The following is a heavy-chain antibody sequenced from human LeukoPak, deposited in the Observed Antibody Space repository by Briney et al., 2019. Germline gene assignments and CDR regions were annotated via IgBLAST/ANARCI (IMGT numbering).Heavy chain of an antibody. CDR3: AREGVAARRFDY. CDR2: INWNGGST. CDR1: GFTFDDYG. Sequence: GPGGSPRLSCAASGFTFDDYGMSSVRQAPGKWLEWVSGINWNGGSTSYADSVKGRFTISRDNAKNSLYLQMNSLRAEETALYYCAREGVAARRFDYWGQGTLVTVSS. J-gene: IGHJ4*02. D-gene: IGHD6-6*01. V-gene: IGHV3-20*04.